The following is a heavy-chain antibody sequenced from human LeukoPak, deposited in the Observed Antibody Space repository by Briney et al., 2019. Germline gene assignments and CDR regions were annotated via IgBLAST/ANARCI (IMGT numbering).Heavy chain of an antibody. CDR1: GGSVSSNGYY. V-gene: IGHV4-39*01. J-gene: IGHJ4*02. CDR2: MYFSGST. D-gene: IGHD5-18*01. Sequence: SETLSLTCTVSGGSVSSNGYYWGWIRQPPGKGLEWIANMYFSGSTYYNPSLKSRVTISVDTSKNQFSLKLSSVTAADTAVYYCAGHHGYTYGRVDYWGQGTLVTVSS. CDR3: AGHHGYTYGRVDY.